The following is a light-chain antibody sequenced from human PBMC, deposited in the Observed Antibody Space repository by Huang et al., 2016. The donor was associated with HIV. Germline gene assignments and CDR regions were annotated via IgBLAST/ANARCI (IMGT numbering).Light chain of an antibody. Sequence: DIQMTQSPSTLSTSIGASVTITCRASQTIGTSLAWYQQKPGRAPKLVIYKASRLESGVPSRFSGSGSGTEFTLTISSLQPDDFATYYCQHYNSFSLTFGGGTKVEIK. V-gene: IGKV1-5*03. CDR3: QHYNSFSLT. J-gene: IGKJ4*01. CDR1: QTIGTS. CDR2: KAS.